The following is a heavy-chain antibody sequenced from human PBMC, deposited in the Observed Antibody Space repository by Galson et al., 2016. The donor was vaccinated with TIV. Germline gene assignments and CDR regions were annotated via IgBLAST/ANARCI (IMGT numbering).Heavy chain of an antibody. V-gene: IGHV1-2*04. CDR2: INPNSGGT. J-gene: IGHJ3*02. CDR3: AKIGQEHDAFDI. CDR1: GYTFTEYY. D-gene: IGHD1/OR15-1a*01. Sequence: SVKVSCKASGYTFTEYYIHWVRQAPGQGLEWMGWINPNSGGTMYAQKFQGWVTMTRDTSITTAYMELSRLKSDDTAVYYRAKIGQEHDAFDIWGQGTMVTVAS.